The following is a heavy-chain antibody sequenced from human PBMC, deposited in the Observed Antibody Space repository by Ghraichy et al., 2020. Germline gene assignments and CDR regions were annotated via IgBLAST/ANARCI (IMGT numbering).Heavy chain of an antibody. V-gene: IGHV3-7*01. CDR2: IKQDGSEK. CDR3: ARDYRGTFDY. J-gene: IGHJ4*02. D-gene: IGHD1-1*01. CDR1: GFTFSSYW. Sequence: GGSLRLSCAVSGFTFSSYWMSWVRQAPGKGLEWVANIKQDGSEKNYVDSVKGRFTISRDNDKNSLYLQMNSLRAEDTAMYYCARDYRGTFDYWGQGTLVTVSS.